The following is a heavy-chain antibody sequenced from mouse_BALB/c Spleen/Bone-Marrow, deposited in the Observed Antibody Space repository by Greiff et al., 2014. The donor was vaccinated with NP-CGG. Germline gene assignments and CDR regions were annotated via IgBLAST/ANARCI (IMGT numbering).Heavy chain of an antibody. CDR3: ARGNYYVFSY. CDR2: VNPYNDDT. D-gene: IGHD2-1*01. CDR1: GYTFTSYV. Sequence: VQLQQPGPELVKPGASVKMSCKASGYTFTSYVVHWVKQQPGQGLDWIGYVNPYNDDTKYNEKFKGKATLTSDKSSITAYMELSSLTSGDSAVYYCARGNYYVFSYWGQGTLVTVSA. V-gene: IGHV1-14*01. J-gene: IGHJ3*01.